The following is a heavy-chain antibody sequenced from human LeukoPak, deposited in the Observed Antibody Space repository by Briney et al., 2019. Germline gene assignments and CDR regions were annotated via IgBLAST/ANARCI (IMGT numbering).Heavy chain of an antibody. Sequence: PGGSLRLSCVASGFSLSNYGMHWVRQAPGKGLEWVAVISYDGSNKYYADSVKGRFTISRDNSKNTLYLQMNSLRAEDTAVYYCASHCGGDCYRDYWGQGTLVTVSS. J-gene: IGHJ4*02. CDR2: ISYDGSNK. CDR1: GFSLSNYG. CDR3: ASHCGGDCYRDY. D-gene: IGHD2-21*02. V-gene: IGHV3-30*03.